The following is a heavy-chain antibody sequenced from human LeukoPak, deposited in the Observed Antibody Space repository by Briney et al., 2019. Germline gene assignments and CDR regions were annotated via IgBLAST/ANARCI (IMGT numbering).Heavy chain of an antibody. CDR3: AREPYTSFFGAFDI. CDR1: RLTCSSYW. Sequence: GGSLRLSCVASRLTCSSYWLTWVRQAPGKGLEWVANIKGDGSEEYYVDSVKGRFTISRDNAKNSLYLQMDSLRAEDTAVYYCAREPYTSFFGAFDIWGQGTMVTVSS. J-gene: IGHJ3*02. D-gene: IGHD2-2*01. CDR2: IKGDGSEE. V-gene: IGHV3-7*04.